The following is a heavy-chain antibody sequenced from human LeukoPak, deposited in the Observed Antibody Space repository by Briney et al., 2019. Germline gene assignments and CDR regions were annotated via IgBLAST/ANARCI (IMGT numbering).Heavy chain of an antibody. CDR3: ARDRAESSWTNHTLFDS. J-gene: IGHJ4*02. Sequence: GGSLRLSCEASGFTFRDHWIHWVRQVPGKGLVWVSRINGDESSTAYADSVKGRFTISRDNARNTLYLQMNSLRVEDTANCARDRAESSWTNHTLFDSWGQGTPVTVSS. D-gene: IGHD1/OR15-1a*01. V-gene: IGHV3-74*01. CDR2: INGDESST. CDR1: GFTFRDHW.